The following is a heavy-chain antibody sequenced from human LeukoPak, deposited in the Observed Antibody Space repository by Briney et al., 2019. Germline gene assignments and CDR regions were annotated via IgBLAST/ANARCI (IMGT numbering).Heavy chain of an antibody. J-gene: IGHJ4*02. CDR2: ITWDGGKT. Sequence: GGSLRLSCVASGFTFYDYAMHWVRQAPGKGLEWVSLITWDGGKTYYADSVKGRFTISRDNSKNSLYLQMNSLRPEDTALYYCAKDSGGRGYTYGYWAYWGQGTLVTVSS. CDR3: AKDSGGRGYTYGYWAY. D-gene: IGHD5-18*01. CDR1: GFTFYDYA. V-gene: IGHV3-43D*03.